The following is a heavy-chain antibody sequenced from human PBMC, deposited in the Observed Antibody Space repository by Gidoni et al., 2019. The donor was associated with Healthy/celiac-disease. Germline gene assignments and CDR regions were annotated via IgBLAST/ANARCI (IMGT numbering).Heavy chain of an antibody. V-gene: IGHV1-2*02. CDR2: LHPHSGGT. CDR1: GYTINGYN. CDR3: ARLWGYDFWSGYYIGYYYGMDV. J-gene: IGHJ6*02. Sequence: QVQMVQSGAEVKKPGASVKVSCKAAGYTINGYNMQGVRQAPGQGLEWMGWLHPHSGGTNYAQKFQGRVTMTRDTSISTAYMELSRLRSDDTAVYYCARLWGYDFWSGYYIGYYYGMDVWGQGTTVTVSS. D-gene: IGHD3-3*01.